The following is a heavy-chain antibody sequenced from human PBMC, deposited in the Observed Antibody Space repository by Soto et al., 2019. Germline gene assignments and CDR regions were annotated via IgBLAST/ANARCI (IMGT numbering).Heavy chain of an antibody. Sequence: GESLKISCQASGYTFTNYYIAWVRQVPGKGLEWMGRIDPSDSYIKYSPSFEGHVTMSVDKSISTAFLQWSRLEASDTAMYFCARSMVITSPFDDWGQGSLVTVSS. J-gene: IGHJ4*01. CDR3: ARSMVITSPFDD. D-gene: IGHD5-18*01. CDR1: GYTFTNYY. V-gene: IGHV5-10-1*01. CDR2: IDPSDSYI.